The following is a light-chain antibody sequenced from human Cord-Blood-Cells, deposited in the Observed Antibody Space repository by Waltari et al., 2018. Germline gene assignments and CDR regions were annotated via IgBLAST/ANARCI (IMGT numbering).Light chain of an antibody. CDR1: SSDVGSYNL. V-gene: IGLV2-23*02. CDR3: CSYAGSSTFVV. Sequence: QSALTQPASVPGSPGQSIPISCTGTSSDVGSYNLVSWYQQHPGKAPKLMSYEVSKRPSGVSNRFSGSKSGNTASLTISGLQAEDEADYYCCSYAGSSTFVVFGGGTKLTVL. J-gene: IGLJ2*01. CDR2: EVS.